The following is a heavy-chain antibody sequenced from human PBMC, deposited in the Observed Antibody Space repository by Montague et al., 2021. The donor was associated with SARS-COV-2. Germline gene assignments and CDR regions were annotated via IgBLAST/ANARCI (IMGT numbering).Heavy chain of an antibody. Sequence: PALVKPTQTLTLTCTFSGFSFSTSGVGVGWIRQPPGKALEWLALXYWDDDKRYSPSLKSRLTITKDTSKNQVVLTMTNMDPVDTATYYCAHSYYYSDWNPSGFDPWGQGTLVTVSS. CDR2: XYWDDDK. V-gene: IGHV2-5*02. D-gene: IGHD4-11*01. CDR1: GFSFSTSGVG. CDR3: AHSYYYSDWNPSGFDP. J-gene: IGHJ5*02.